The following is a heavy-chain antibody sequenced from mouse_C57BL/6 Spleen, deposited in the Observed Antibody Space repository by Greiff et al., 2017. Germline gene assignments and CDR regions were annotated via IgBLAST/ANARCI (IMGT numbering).Heavy chain of an antibody. CDR3: ARQLHYFDY. CDR2: ISGGGGNT. J-gene: IGHJ2*01. V-gene: IGHV5-9*01. CDR1: GFTFSSYT. Sequence: EVQGLESGGGLVKPGGSLKLSCAASGFTFSSYTMSWVRQTPEKRLEWVATISGGGGNTYYPDSVKGRFTITRDNAKNTLYLQMSSLRSEDTALYYCARQLHYFDYWGQGTTLTVSS.